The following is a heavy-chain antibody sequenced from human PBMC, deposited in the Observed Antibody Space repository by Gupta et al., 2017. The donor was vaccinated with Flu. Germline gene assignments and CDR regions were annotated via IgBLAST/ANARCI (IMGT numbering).Heavy chain of an antibody. J-gene: IGHJ4*02. D-gene: IGHD4-17*01. V-gene: IGHV3-48*01. CDR3: ARDYGDYDPLGSY. Sequence: VRQAPGKGLEWVSYISSSSTIYYADSVKGRFTISRDNAKNSLYLQMNSLRAEDTAVYYCARDYGDYDPLGSYWGQGTLVTVSS. CDR2: ISSSSTI.